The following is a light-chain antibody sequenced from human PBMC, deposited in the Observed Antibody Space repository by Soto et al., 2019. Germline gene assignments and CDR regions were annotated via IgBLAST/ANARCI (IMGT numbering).Light chain of an antibody. CDR3: QQRSSLPLT. V-gene: IGKV3-11*01. Sequence: EIVVTQSPATLSLSPGERATLSCRASQSISTYLAWYQQKPGQAPRLLIYDASNRATGIPARFSGSGSGTDFTLTISSLEPEDFQVYYGQQRSSLPLTFGGGTKVELK. J-gene: IGKJ4*01. CDR2: DAS. CDR1: QSISTY.